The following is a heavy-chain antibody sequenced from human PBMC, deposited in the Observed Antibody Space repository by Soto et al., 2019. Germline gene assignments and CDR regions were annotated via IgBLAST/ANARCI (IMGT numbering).Heavy chain of an antibody. CDR1: GGTFSSYA. CDR2: LIPIFGTA. V-gene: IGHV1-69*06. D-gene: IGHD2-2*02. CDR3: AREHCSSTSCYNYYYYGMDV. J-gene: IGHJ6*02. Sequence: QVQLVQSGAEVKKPGSSVKVYCKASGGTFSSYAISWVRQAPGQGLEWMGGLIPIFGTANYAQKFQGRVTITADKSTSTAYMELSSLRSEDTAVYYCAREHCSSTSCYNYYYYGMDVWGQGTTVTVSS.